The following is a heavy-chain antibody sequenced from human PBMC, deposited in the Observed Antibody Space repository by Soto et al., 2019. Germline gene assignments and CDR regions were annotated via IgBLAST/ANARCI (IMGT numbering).Heavy chain of an antibody. J-gene: IGHJ6*03. CDR3: ARKNYDFWSGYAPYMDV. CDR2: IYYSGST. CDR1: GGSISSYY. D-gene: IGHD3-3*01. V-gene: IGHV4-59*01. Sequence: SETLSLTCTVSGGSISSYYWSWIRQPPGKGLEWIGYIYYSGSTNYNPSLKSRVTISVDTSKNQFSLKLSSVTAADTAVYFCARKNYDFWSGYAPYMDVWGKGTTVTVSS.